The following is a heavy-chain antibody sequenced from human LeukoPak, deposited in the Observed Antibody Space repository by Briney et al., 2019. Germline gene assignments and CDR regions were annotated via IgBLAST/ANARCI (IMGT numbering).Heavy chain of an antibody. CDR1: GGSFSGYY. V-gene: IGHV4-34*01. J-gene: IGHJ5*02. CDR3: ARGSITMVRGVIIRSRWFDP. D-gene: IGHD3-10*01. CDR2: INHSGST. Sequence: SETLSLTCAVYGGSFSGYYWSWIRQPPGKGLEWIGEINHSGSTNYNPSLKSRVTISVDTSKNQFSLKLGSVTAADTAVYYCARGSITMVRGVIIRSRWFDPWGQGTLVTVSS.